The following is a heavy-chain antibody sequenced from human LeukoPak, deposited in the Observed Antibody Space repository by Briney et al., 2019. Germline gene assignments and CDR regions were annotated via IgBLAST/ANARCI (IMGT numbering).Heavy chain of an antibody. Sequence: GGSLRLSCAAPGFTFRDYYMSWIRQAPGKGLGGVSYISSMGGTLYYADSVKGRFTISRDNAKNSLHLQMNRLRAEDTAVYYCAREGIAAAGLMDVWGKGTTVTVSS. D-gene: IGHD6-13*01. J-gene: IGHJ6*04. CDR2: ISSMGGTL. V-gene: IGHV3-11*01. CDR3: AREGIAAAGLMDV. CDR1: GFTFRDYY.